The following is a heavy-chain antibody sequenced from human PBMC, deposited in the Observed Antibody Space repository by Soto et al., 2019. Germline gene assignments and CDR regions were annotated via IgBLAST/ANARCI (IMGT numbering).Heavy chain of an antibody. V-gene: IGHV3-33*01. Sequence: QVQLVESGGGVVQPGRSLRLSCAASGFTFSSYGMHWVRQAPAKGLEWVAVIWYDGSNKYYADSVKGRFTISRDNSKITLYLQMNSLRAEDTAVYYCARDSGWYNWDQGTLVTVSS. D-gene: IGHD6-19*01. CDR2: IWYDGSNK. J-gene: IGHJ4*02. CDR3: ARDSGWYN. CDR1: GFTFSSYG.